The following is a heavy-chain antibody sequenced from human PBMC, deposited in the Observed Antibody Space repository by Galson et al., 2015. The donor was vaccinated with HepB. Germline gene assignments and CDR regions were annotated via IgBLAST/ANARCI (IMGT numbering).Heavy chain of an antibody. V-gene: IGHV1-3*01. CDR2: INAGNGNT. J-gene: IGHJ4*02. Sequence: ASGYIFTSYAMHWVRQAPGQRLEWMGWINAGNGNTKYAQKVQDRVTMTTDTSTSTAYMELRSLRSDDTAVYYCARAAAGSGTYYNGEFDYWGQGTLVTVSS. CDR3: ARAAAGSGTYYNGEFDY. CDR1: GYIFTSYA. D-gene: IGHD3-10*01.